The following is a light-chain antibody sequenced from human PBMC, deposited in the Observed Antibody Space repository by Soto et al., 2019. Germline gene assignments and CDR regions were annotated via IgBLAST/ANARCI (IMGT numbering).Light chain of an antibody. V-gene: IGKV3-20*01. Sequence: EIVLTQSPGTLSLSPGERATLSCRASQSVRNSYLAWYQQKPGQAPRLLIYGASGRATGIPDRFSGSGSGTDFTLTISRLEPEDVAVYYGQQYGSSPYTFGQGTKLEI. J-gene: IGKJ2*01. CDR3: QQYGSSPYT. CDR2: GAS. CDR1: QSVRNSY.